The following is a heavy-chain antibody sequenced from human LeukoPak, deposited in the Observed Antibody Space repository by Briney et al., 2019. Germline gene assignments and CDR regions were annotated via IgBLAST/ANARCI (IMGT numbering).Heavy chain of an antibody. CDR1: GYTFTGYY. J-gene: IGHJ3*02. Sequence: ASVKVSCKASGYTFTGYYMHWVRQAPGQGLEWMGWINPNSGGTNYAQEFQGRVTMTRDTSISTAYMELSRLRSDDTAVYYCARAGFYYDSSGYYPDAFDIWGQGTMVTVSS. CDR3: ARAGFYYDSSGYYPDAFDI. V-gene: IGHV1-2*02. D-gene: IGHD3-22*01. CDR2: INPNSGGT.